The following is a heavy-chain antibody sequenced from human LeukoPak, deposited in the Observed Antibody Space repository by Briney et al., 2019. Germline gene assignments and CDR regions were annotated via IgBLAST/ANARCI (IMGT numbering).Heavy chain of an antibody. V-gene: IGHV4-59*11. CDR2: ISYIGTT. D-gene: IGHD4-17*01. CDR3: ARDLVTVTKGFDI. CDR1: DDSFSSQY. J-gene: IGHJ3*02. Sequence: PSETLSLTCAVSDDSFSSQYWTWIRQPPGKGLEWIGYISYIGTTNYNPSLKSRVIISIDTSKNQFSLKLSSVTAADTAVYYCARDLVTVTKGFDIWGQGTMVSVSS.